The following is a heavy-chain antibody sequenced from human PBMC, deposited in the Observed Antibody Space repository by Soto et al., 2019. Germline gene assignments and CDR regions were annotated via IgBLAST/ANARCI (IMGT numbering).Heavy chain of an antibody. Sequence: SETLSLTCTVSGGSISSSSYYWVWIRQPPGKGLEWIGSIYYSGSTYYNPSLKSRVTISVDTSKNQFSLKLSSVTAADTAVYYCARQYYDILSGYYGPFDYWGQGALVTVSS. CDR3: ARQYYDILSGYYGPFDY. CDR1: GGSISSSSYY. V-gene: IGHV4-39*01. J-gene: IGHJ4*02. CDR2: IYYSGST. D-gene: IGHD3-9*01.